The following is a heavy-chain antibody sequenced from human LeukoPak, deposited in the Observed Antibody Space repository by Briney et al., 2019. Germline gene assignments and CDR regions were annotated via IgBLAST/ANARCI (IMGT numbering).Heavy chain of an antibody. CDR2: MKTDGTRI. CDR1: GFTFSSNA. Sequence: GGSLRLSCAASGFTFSSNAMNWVRQGPGKGPVWVSRMKTDGTRIEYADSVKGRFTISRDNAKNTLFLQMSSLRVEDTAVYYCARGADHGGSYYPDWGQGTRVTVSS. J-gene: IGHJ4*02. CDR3: ARGADHGGSYYPD. D-gene: IGHD3-10*01. V-gene: IGHV3-74*01.